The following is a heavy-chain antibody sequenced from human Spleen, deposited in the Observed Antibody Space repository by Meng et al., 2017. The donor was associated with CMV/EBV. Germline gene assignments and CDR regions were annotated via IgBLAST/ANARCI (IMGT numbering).Heavy chain of an antibody. D-gene: IGHD2-21*01. J-gene: IGHJ5*02. CDR3: ARGVGDCFIGGWFHP. CDR2: ISAYNGNT. CDR1: GGTFSNYP. Sequence: ASVKVSCKASGGTFSNYPTSWVRQAPGQGLEWMGWISAYNGNTNYAQKLQGRVTMTTDTSTSTAYMELRSLRSDDTAVYYCARGVGDCFIGGWFHPWGQGTLVTVSS. V-gene: IGHV1-18*01.